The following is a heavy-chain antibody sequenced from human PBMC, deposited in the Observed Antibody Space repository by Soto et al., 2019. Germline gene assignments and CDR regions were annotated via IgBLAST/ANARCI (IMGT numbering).Heavy chain of an antibody. CDR3: ARAIGWFGELLVGYYFDY. CDR1: GGSISSGGYS. D-gene: IGHD3-10*01. Sequence: QLQLQESGSGLVKPSQTLSLTCAVSGGSISSGGYSWSWIRQPPGKGLEWIGYIYHSGSTYYNPSLTGRGSRSLDWSITQSSPKLSSVTAADTAVYYCARAIGWFGELLVGYYFDYWGQGTLVTVSS. V-gene: IGHV4-30-2*01. CDR2: IYHSGST. J-gene: IGHJ4*02.